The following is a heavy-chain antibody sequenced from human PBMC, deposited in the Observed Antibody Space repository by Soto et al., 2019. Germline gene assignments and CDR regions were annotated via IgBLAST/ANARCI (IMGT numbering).Heavy chain of an antibody. CDR3: AGMPYTSGLRFDP. D-gene: IGHD6-19*01. CDR2: IYQSGVT. Sequence: SETLSLTCNMSGDSYSISTYSWSWIRQPPGKALQWIGFIYQSGVTSCNPSLASRVSISLDRSNNQCSLKLKSVTAADTAVYFCAGMPYTSGLRFDPWGPGTLVTVSS. CDR1: GDSYSISTYS. J-gene: IGHJ5*02. V-gene: IGHV4-30-2*01.